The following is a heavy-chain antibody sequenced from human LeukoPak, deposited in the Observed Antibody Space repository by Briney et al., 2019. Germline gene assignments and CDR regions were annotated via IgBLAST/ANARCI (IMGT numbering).Heavy chain of an antibody. J-gene: IGHJ4*02. CDR2: IYYSGST. Sequence: SETLSLTCTVSGGSISSYYGSWMRQPPGKGLEWIGYIYYSGSTNYNPSLQSRVTISVDTSKNQFSLKLRSVTAADTAVYYCARDRYFDYWGQGTLVTVSS. CDR3: ARDRYFDY. V-gene: IGHV4-59*01. CDR1: GGSISSYY.